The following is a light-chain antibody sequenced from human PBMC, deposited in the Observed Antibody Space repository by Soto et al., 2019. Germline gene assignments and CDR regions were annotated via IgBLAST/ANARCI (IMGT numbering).Light chain of an antibody. J-gene: IGLJ2*01. V-gene: IGLV2-14*01. CDR2: EVI. CDR3: SSYTTSSALV. Sequence: QSVLTQSASVSGSPGQSITIPCTGTSSDVGGYDYVSWYQQHPGKVPKLIIYEVIKRPSGVSHRFSGSKSGNTASLTISGLQTEDEADYYCSSYTTSSALVFGGGTKLTVL. CDR1: SSDVGGYDY.